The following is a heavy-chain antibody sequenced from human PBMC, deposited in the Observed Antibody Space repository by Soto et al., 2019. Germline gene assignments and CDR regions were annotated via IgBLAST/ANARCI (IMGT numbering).Heavy chain of an antibody. CDR1: GYTFTHYY. D-gene: IGHD2-21*01. CDR3: ASCPIYGGDSYFAY. J-gene: IGHJ4*02. CDR2: INPDTGTT. Sequence: QVQLVQSGAEVRKPGASVKLSCQASGYTFTHYYIHWVRQAPGQGLEWLEIINPDTGTTSYAQTFPGRVTLTTDTSASTVYLELSGLAAEDTAVYYYASCPIYGGDSYFAYWGQGTLVTVSS. V-gene: IGHV1-46*01.